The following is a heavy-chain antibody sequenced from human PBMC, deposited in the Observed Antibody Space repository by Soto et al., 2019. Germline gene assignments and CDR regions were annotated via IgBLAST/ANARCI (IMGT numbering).Heavy chain of an antibody. D-gene: IGHD4-17*01. Sequence: GGSLRLSCAASGFTFSRDGMSWVRQAPGKGLEWVSLVTDNGRSTYYADSVKGRFTISRDNTKNTLFLQMNSLRAEDTAVYYCAKERATTTAFDYWGQGALVTVSS. CDR2: VTDNGRST. J-gene: IGHJ4*02. CDR1: GFTFSRDG. V-gene: IGHV3-23*01. CDR3: AKERATTTAFDY.